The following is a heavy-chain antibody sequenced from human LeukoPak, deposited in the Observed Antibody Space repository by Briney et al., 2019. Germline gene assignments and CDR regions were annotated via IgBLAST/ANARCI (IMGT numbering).Heavy chain of an antibody. CDR1: GFTFSNYG. J-gene: IGHJ3*02. V-gene: IGHV3-33*03. D-gene: IGHD3-22*01. CDR3: AVLYYYDSSGFYSNDVFDI. Sequence: PGGSLRPSCVASGFTFSNYGMHWVRQAPGKGLEWVAVIWYDGSNKYYADSVKGRFTISRDNSKNTLYLQMNSLRGEDTAVYHCAVLYYYDSSGFYSNDVFDIWGQGTMVTVSA. CDR2: IWYDGSNK.